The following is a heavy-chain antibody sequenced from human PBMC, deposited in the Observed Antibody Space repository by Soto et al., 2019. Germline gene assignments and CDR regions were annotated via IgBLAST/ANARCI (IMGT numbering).Heavy chain of an antibody. D-gene: IGHD2-15*01. CDR1: GFTFSNAW. J-gene: IGHJ4*02. CDR3: TTDRVVVAATPLSDY. CDR2: IKSKTDGGTT. Sequence: EVQLVESGGGLVKPGGSLRLSCAASGFTFSNAWMNWVRQAPGKGLEWVGRIKSKTDGGTTDYAAPVKGRFTISRDDSKNTLYLQMNSLKTEDTAVYYCTTDRVVVAATPLSDYWGQGTLVTVSS. V-gene: IGHV3-15*07.